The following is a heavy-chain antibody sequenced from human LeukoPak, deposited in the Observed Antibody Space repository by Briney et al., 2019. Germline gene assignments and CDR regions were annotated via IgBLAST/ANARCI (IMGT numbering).Heavy chain of an antibody. D-gene: IGHD5-18*01. CDR3: ARDSSYGEIAGADAFDI. CDR1: GFTFSDYY. Sequence: NPGGSLRLSCAASGFTFSDYYMSWIRQAPGKGLEWVSYISSSGSTIYYADSVKGRFTISRDNAKNSLYLQMNSLRAEDTAVYYCARDSSYGEIAGADAFDIWGQGTMVTVSS. J-gene: IGHJ3*02. CDR2: ISSSGSTI. V-gene: IGHV3-11*04.